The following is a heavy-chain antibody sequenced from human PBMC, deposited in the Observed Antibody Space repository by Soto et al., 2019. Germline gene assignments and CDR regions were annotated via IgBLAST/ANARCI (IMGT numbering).Heavy chain of an antibody. D-gene: IGHD3-10*01. J-gene: IGHJ6*03. CDR2: ISAHNGNS. V-gene: IGHV1-18*01. CDR1: GYTFSNYG. Sequence: VQLVQSGDEMRKPGASVKVSCQASGYTFSNYGITWVRQAPGQGREWMGWISAHNGNSKYAQSLQGRLTLTTDTSTSTAYMELRSLRSDDTAVYYCARDWYFYGSGSPNHMDVWGKGTTVSVSS. CDR3: ARDWYFYGSGSPNHMDV.